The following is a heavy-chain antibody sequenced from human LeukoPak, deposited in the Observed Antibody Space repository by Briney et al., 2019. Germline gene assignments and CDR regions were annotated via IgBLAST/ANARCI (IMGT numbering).Heavy chain of an antibody. CDR3: ARLIGWSRFDP. CDR1: GFTFSSYG. D-gene: IGHD6-19*01. V-gene: IGHV3-33*01. Sequence: GGSLRLSCAASGFTFSSYGMHWVRQAPGKGLEWVALIWYDGSKQYYADSVKGRFTISRDNSKNTPHLQMNSLRAEDTAVFYWARLIGWSRFDPWGQGALVTVSS. J-gene: IGHJ5*02. CDR2: IWYDGSKQ.